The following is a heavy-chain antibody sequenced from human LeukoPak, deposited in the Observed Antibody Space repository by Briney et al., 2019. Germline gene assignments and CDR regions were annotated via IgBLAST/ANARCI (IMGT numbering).Heavy chain of an antibody. CDR2: ISGSGGST. J-gene: IGHJ4*02. D-gene: IGHD3-3*01. V-gene: IGHV3-23*01. CDR1: GFTFSSYA. Sequence: PGGSLRLSCAASGFTFSSYAMSWVRQAPGKGLEWVSAISGSGGSTYYADSVKGRFTISRDNSKNTLYLQMNSLRAEDTAVYYCAKDRGYYDLWSGYYLGNYFDYWGQGTLVTVSS. CDR3: AKDRGYYDLWSGYYLGNYFDY.